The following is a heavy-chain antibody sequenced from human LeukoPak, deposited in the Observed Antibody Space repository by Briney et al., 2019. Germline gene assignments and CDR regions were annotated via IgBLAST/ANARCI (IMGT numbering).Heavy chain of an antibody. Sequence: PGRSLRLSCAASGFTFSSYAMHWVRQAPGKGLEWVAVISYDGSNKYYADSVKGRFTISRDNSKNTLYLQMNSLRAEDTAVYYCAKDSQYYYGSGSKGYFDYWGQGTLVTVSS. CDR2: ISYDGSNK. CDR3: AKDSQYYYGSGSKGYFDY. D-gene: IGHD3-10*01. J-gene: IGHJ4*02. CDR1: GFTFSSYA. V-gene: IGHV3-30-3*01.